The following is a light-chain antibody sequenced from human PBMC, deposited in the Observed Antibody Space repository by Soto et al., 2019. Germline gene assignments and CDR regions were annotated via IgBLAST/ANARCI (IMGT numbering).Light chain of an antibody. J-gene: IGLJ1*01. CDR1: TSDFGFYNY. CDR2: EVT. Sequence: QSVLTQPASVSGSPGQSITISCTGTTSDFGFYNYVSWYQHHPGKAPKLLIYEVTNRHSGVSNRFSGSKSGNTASLTISGLQAEDEADYYCSSYTSSTDYVFGNGTKVT. V-gene: IGLV2-14*01. CDR3: SSYTSSTDYV.